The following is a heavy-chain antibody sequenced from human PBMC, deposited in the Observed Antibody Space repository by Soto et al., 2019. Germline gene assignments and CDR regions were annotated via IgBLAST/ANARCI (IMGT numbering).Heavy chain of an antibody. CDR2: IYYSGST. J-gene: IGHJ5*02. CDR3: ARPRESGSSLWFDP. Sequence: SETLSLTCTVSGGSISSSSYYWGWIRQPPGKGLEWIGSIYYSGSTYYNPSLKSRVTISVDTSKNQFSLKLSSVTAADTAVYYCARPRESGSSLWFDPWGQGTLVTVSS. D-gene: IGHD6-6*01. CDR1: GGSISSSSYY. V-gene: IGHV4-39*01.